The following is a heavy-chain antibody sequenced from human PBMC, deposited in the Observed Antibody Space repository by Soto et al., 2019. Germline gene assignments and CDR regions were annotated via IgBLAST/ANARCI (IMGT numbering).Heavy chain of an antibody. Sequence: QVQLQESGPGLVKPSQTLSLTCTVSGGSISSGGYYWSWIRQHPGKGLELIGYMYYSGSTYYNTSLKSRFTISGDTSKNQFSLQMSSVTAADTSVYYCASGMKGSPRPEDVWGQGTTVTVSS. V-gene: IGHV4-31*03. CDR3: ASGMKGSPRPEDV. CDR2: MYYSGST. D-gene: IGHD1-1*01. J-gene: IGHJ6*02. CDR1: GGSISSGGYY.